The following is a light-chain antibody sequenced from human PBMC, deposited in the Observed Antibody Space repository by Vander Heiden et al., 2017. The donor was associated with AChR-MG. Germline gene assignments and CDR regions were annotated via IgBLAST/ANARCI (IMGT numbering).Light chain of an antibody. V-gene: IGKV3-20*01. CDR2: GAS. J-gene: IGKJ1*01. Sequence: EIVLTQSPGTLSLSPGERVTLSCRASQSVSSSNLAWYQQKPGQAPKLLIHGASNRATGISDRFSGSGSGTDFTLTISRLEPDDFAVYYWQQYGSSRTFGQGTKVELK. CDR1: QSVSSSN. CDR3: QQYGSSRT.